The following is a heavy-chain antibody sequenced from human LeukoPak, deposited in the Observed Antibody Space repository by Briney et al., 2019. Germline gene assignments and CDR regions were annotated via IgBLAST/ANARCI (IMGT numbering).Heavy chain of an antibody. CDR3: ARGRIGSGSLNWFDP. V-gene: IGHV1-2*02. Sequence: ASVKVSCKASGYTFIAYYLHWVRQAPGQGLEWVGWINLNNGGTNYAQKFQGRVTMTRDTSISTAYMELSRLKSDDTAVYYCARGRIGSGSLNWFDPWGQGTLVTVSS. CDR2: INLNNGGT. J-gene: IGHJ5*02. CDR1: GYTFIAYY. D-gene: IGHD3-10*01.